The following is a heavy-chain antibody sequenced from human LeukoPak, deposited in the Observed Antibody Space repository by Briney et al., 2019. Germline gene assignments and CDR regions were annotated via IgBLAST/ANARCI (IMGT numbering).Heavy chain of an antibody. V-gene: IGHV3-53*01. CDR2: IYSGGST. Sequence: AGGSLRLSCAASGFTVSSNYMSWVRQAPGKGLEWVSVIYSGGSTYYADSVKGRFTISRDNSKNTLYLQMNSLRAEDTAVYYCARGSALANIKYQLPSRRINWFDPWGQGTLVTVSS. CDR3: ARGSALANIKYQLPSRRINWFDP. CDR1: GFTVSSNY. D-gene: IGHD2-2*01. J-gene: IGHJ5*02.